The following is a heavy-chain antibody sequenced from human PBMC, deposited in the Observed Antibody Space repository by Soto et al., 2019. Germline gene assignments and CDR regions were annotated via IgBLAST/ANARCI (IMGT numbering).Heavy chain of an antibody. CDR3: ARSSGYSYGWGNDGPMVF. J-gene: IGHJ4*02. V-gene: IGHV3-49*03. D-gene: IGHD3-10*01. CDR2: IITTAFGGTS. Sequence: GEYLRLSYTASGFAFGDYAVSWFRQAPGKGLEWVGFIITTAFGGTSEYAASVQGRFTISRDDSKNVACLQMHSLKTEETAVYYFARSSGYSYGWGNDGPMVFWGQGTLVTGSS. CDR1: GFAFGDYA.